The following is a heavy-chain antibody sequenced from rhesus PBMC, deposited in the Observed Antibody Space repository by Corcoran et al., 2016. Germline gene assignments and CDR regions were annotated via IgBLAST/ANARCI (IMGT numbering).Heavy chain of an antibody. J-gene: IGHJ4*01. Sequence: QVKLQQWGEGLMKPSETLSLTCAVYGGSISGFYFWTWIRRAPGKGLEGIGKIYGGRGNPHHHPSLKSRVSISKDTSKDQFALKLSSVTAADTAVFYCARVGISAGHHGDLWGQGLLVTVSA. CDR2: IYGGRGNP. V-gene: IGHV4-73*01. D-gene: IGHD6-13*01. CDR3: ARVGISAGHHGDL. CDR1: GGSISGFYF.